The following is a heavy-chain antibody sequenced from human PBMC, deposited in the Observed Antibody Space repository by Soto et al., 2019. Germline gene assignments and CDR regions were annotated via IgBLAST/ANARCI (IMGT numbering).Heavy chain of an antibody. CDR2: IWYDGSNK. D-gene: IGHD3-22*01. CDR3: AGSGYYYDSSGGYGMDV. J-gene: IGHJ6*02. V-gene: IGHV3-33*01. CDR1: GFTFSSYG. Sequence: GGSLRLSCAASGFTFSSYGMHWVRQAPGKGLEWVAVIWYDGSNKYYADSVKGRFTISRDNSKNTLYLQMNSLRAEDTAVYYCAGSGYYYDSSGGYGMDVWGQGTTVTVSS.